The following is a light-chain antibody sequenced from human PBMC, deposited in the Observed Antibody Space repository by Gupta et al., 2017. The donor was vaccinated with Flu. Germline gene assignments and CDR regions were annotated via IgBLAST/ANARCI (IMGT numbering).Light chain of an antibody. CDR1: GSNIGNNY. J-gene: IGLJ1*01. Sequence: QSVLTQPPSLSAAPGQKVTISCSGSGSNIGNNYVSWYQQFPGTAPKLLIFDNDKRPSGIPDRFSGSKYGTSATLNITELQTGDEADYYCDTWDGSRSDYVFGTGTKVAVL. CDR3: DTWDGSRSDYV. V-gene: IGLV1-51*01. CDR2: DND.